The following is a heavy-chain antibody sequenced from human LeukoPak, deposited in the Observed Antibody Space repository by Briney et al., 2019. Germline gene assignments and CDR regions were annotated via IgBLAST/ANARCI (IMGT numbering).Heavy chain of an antibody. V-gene: IGHV4-59*01. D-gene: IGHD6-19*01. J-gene: IGHJ4*02. CDR2: IYYSGST. CDR1: GGSISSYY. Sequence: PSETLSLTCTVSGGSISSYYWSWIRQPPGKGLEWIGYIYYSGSTNYNPSLKSRVTISVDTSKNQFSLKLSSVTAADTAVYYCARVSTVAAYYFDYWGQGTVVTVSS. CDR3: ARVSTVAAYYFDY.